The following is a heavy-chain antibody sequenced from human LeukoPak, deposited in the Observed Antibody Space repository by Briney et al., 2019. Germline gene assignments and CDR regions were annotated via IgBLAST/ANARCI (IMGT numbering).Heavy chain of an antibody. CDR1: TSR. D-gene: IGHD3-22*01. Sequence: GASVKVSCKATSRIRWLRQAPGQGLAWMGWIGTYGGDTYYAQKFQGRITVTTDTSTSTVYMELRNLRSDDTAVYYCARDLWNFYDDSGYNRDFDSWGQGTLVTVSS. V-gene: IGHV1-18*01. J-gene: IGHJ5*01. CDR2: IGTYGGDT. CDR3: ARDLWNFYDDSGYNRDFDS.